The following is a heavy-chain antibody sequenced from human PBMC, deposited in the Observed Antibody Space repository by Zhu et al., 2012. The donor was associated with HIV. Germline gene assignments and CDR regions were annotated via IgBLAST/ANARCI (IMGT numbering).Heavy chain of an antibody. CDR2: INHSGST. Sequence: QVQLQQWGAGLLKPSETLSLTCAVYGGSFSSYYWSWIRQPPGKGLEWIAEINHSGSTNYNPSLKSRVTVSVYTSKXQFSLKMSSVTAADTAVYYCARHGLGYASKWYRGNWYFDVWGRGTWSLSPQ. D-gene: IGHD2-8*01. CDR3: ARHGLGYASKWYRGNWYFDV. J-gene: IGHJ2*01. V-gene: IGHV4-34*01. CDR1: GGSFSSYY.